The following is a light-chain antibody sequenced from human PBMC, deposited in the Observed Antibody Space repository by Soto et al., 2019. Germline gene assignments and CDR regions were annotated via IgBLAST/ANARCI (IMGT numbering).Light chain of an antibody. CDR2: EVS. J-gene: IGLJ3*02. CDR3: SSYTSFSTLV. Sequence: QSALTQPASVSGSPGQSITISCTGTSSDVGGYNYVSWYQQHPGKAPKLMIYEVSNRPSGVSDRFSGSKSGITASLTISGLQAEDEADYYCSSYTSFSTLVFGGGTKLTVL. V-gene: IGLV2-14*01. CDR1: SSDVGGYNY.